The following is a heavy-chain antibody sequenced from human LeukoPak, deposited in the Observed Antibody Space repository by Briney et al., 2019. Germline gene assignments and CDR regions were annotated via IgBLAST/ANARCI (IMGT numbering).Heavy chain of an antibody. CDR3: AKWAEGYCSGGSCYGSLDY. Sequence: GGSLRLSCAASGFTFSSYGMHWVRQAPGKGLEWVAFIRYDGSNKYYADSVKGRFTISRDNSKNTLYLQMNSLRAEDTAVYYCAKWAEGYCSGGSCYGSLDYWGQGTLVTVSS. J-gene: IGHJ4*02. D-gene: IGHD2-15*01. CDR1: GFTFSSYG. CDR2: IRYDGSNK. V-gene: IGHV3-30*02.